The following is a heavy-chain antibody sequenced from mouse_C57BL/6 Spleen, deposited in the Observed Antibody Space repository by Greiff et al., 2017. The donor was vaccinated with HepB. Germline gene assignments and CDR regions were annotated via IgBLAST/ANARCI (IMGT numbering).Heavy chain of an antibody. CDR2: ISYDGSN. J-gene: IGHJ4*01. D-gene: IGHD1-1*01. CDR3: AREGGYYGAMDY. Sequence: EVQLVESGPGLVKPSQSLSLTCSVTGYSITSGYYWNWIRQFPGNKLEWMGYISYDGSNNYNPSLKNRISITRDTSKNQFFLKLNSVTTEDTATYYCAREGGYYGAMDYWGQGTSVTVSS. V-gene: IGHV3-6*01. CDR1: GYSITSGYY.